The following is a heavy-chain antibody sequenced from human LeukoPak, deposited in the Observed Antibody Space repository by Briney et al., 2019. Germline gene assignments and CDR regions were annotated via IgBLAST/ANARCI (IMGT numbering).Heavy chain of an antibody. J-gene: IGHJ3*02. CDR1: GGSISSYY. Sequence: PSETLSLTCTVSGGSISSYYWSWIRQPPGKGLEWIGYIFYSGSTNYNPSLKSRVTISVDTSKNRFSLKLSSVTAADTAVYYCARDRPGPYYGFWSGYFPDAFDIWGQGTMVTVSS. D-gene: IGHD3-3*01. CDR3: ARDRPGPYYGFWSGYFPDAFDI. V-gene: IGHV4-59*01. CDR2: IFYSGST.